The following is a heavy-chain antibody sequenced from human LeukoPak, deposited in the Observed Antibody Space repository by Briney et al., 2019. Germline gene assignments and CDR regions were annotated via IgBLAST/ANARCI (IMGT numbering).Heavy chain of an antibody. CDR3: VKAHQSDSWYFDY. D-gene: IGHD6-13*01. Sequence: GGSLRLSCSASGFIFSAYAMHWVRQAPGKGLEYVSDISSNGGYTYNADSVKGRFTISRDNSKKTLHLQMSSLRAEDTAVYYCVKAHQSDSWYFDYWGQGTLVTVSS. V-gene: IGHV3-64D*09. J-gene: IGHJ4*02. CDR2: ISSNGGYT. CDR1: GFIFSAYA.